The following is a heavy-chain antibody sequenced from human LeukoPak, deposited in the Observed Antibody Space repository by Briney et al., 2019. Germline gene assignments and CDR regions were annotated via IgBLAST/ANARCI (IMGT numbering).Heavy chain of an antibody. CDR2: IIPILGIA. D-gene: IGHD3-16*01. CDR3: ARPGGLPRYYYYMDV. J-gene: IGHJ6*03. V-gene: IGHV1-69*04. CDR1: GGTFSSYA. Sequence: SVKVFCKASGGTFSSYAISWVRQAPGQGLEWMGRIIPILGIANYAQKFQGRVKITADESTSTAYMELSSLRSEDTAVYYCARPGGLPRYYYYMDVWGKGTTVTVSS.